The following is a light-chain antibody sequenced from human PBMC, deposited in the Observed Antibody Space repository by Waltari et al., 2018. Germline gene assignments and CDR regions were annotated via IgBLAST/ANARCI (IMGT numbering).Light chain of an antibody. Sequence: QSALTQPASVSGSPGQSITISCTGTSSDIGGYNYVSWYQQHPGKAPKFMIYDVSNRPSGVSNRFSGSKSGNTASLTISGLQAEDEADYYSTSYTSSNTLIFGGGTKLTVL. J-gene: IGLJ2*01. CDR1: SSDIGGYNY. CDR2: DVS. CDR3: TSYTSSNTLI. V-gene: IGLV2-14*03.